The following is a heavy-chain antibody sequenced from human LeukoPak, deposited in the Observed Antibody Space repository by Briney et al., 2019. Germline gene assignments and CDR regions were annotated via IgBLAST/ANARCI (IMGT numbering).Heavy chain of an antibody. Sequence: PSETLSLTCTVSGGSISSYYLSWIRQPPGKGLEWIGYIYYSGSTNYNPSLKSRVTISVDTSKNQFSLKLSSVTAADTAVYYCARSTDSSSRVFDPWGQGTLVTVSS. CDR3: ARSTDSSSRVFDP. V-gene: IGHV4-59*01. CDR1: GGSISSYY. CDR2: IYYSGST. D-gene: IGHD6-6*01. J-gene: IGHJ5*02.